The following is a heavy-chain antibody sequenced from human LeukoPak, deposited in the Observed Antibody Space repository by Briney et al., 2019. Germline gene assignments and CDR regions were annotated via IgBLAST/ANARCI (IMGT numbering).Heavy chain of an antibody. V-gene: IGHV3-15*01. D-gene: IGHD6-13*01. J-gene: IGHJ4*02. CDR2: IKSKTDGGTT. CDR1: GLPFSIAW. Sequence: GGSLRLSCAASGLPFSIAWMSWVRQAPGKGLEWVGRIKSKTDGGTTEYAAPVQGRFIISSDDSKDTVYLQMNSLKTEDTGVYYCTTGYASSWYGWGQGTLVTVSS. CDR3: TTGYASSWYG.